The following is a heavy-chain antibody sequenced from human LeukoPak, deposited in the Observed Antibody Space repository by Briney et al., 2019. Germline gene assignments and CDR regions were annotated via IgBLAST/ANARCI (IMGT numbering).Heavy chain of an antibody. CDR3: ARGRSSGWYYYFDY. Sequence: PSETLSLTCAVYGGSFSGYYWSWIRQPPGKGLEWIGEINHSGSTNYNPSLKSRVTISVDTSKNQFSLKLSSVTAADTAVYYCARGRSSGWYYYFDYWGQGTLVTVSS. J-gene: IGHJ4*02. D-gene: IGHD6-19*01. V-gene: IGHV4-34*01. CDR1: GGSFSGYY. CDR2: INHSGST.